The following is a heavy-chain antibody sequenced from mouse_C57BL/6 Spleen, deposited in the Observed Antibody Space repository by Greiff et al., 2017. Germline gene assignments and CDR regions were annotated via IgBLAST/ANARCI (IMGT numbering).Heavy chain of an antibody. CDR2: IHPNSGST. D-gene: IGHD1-1*01. CDR1: GYTFTSYW. Sequence: QVQLQQPGAELVKPGASVKLSCKASGYTFTSYWMHWVKQRPGQGLEWIGMIHPNSGSTNYNEKFKSKATLTVDKSSSTAYMQLSSLTSEDSAVYYCARYPYGSSSYLYFDVWGTGTTVTVSS. V-gene: IGHV1-64*01. J-gene: IGHJ1*03. CDR3: ARYPYGSSSYLYFDV.